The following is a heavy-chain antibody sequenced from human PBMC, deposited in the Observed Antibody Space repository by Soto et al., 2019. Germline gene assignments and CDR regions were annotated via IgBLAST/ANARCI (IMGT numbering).Heavy chain of an antibody. CDR1: GYTFTSYA. D-gene: IGHD3-9*01. J-gene: IGHJ5*02. CDR2: INAGNGNT. Sequence: VKVSCKASGYTFTSYAMHWVRQAPGQRLEWMGWINAGNGNTKYSQKFQGRVTITRDTSASTAYMELSSLRSDDTAVYYCAREFPYEILTGHHTYNWFDPWGQGTLVTVSS. CDR3: AREFPYEILTGHHTYNWFDP. V-gene: IGHV1-3*01.